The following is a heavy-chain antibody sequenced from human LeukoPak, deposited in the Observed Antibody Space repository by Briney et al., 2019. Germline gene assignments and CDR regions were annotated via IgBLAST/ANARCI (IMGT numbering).Heavy chain of an antibody. D-gene: IGHD3-16*01. V-gene: IGHV3-23*01. CDR2: ISGSGDST. CDR1: GFTFSSHA. Sequence: PGGSLRLSCAASGFTFSSHAMDWARQAPGKGLEWVSTISGSGDSTNYADSVKGRFTVSRDNSKNTLFLQMSSLRAEDRAIYFCAKCTFCESAYYGMDVWGQGTTVTVSS. J-gene: IGHJ6*02. CDR3: AKCTFCESAYYGMDV.